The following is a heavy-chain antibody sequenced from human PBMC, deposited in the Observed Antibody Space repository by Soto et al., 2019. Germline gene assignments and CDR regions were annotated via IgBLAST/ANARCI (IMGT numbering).Heavy chain of an antibody. CDR3: TCFIAGVVY. CDR2: TKHKPDENTT. V-gene: IGHV3-72*01. D-gene: IGHD2-21*01. Sequence: EVQLVESGGGLVQPGRSLRLSCAASGFTLSDYYMDWVRQAPGKGLEWVARTKHKPDENTTEYAATVKGRHTISRDDSENTLYLQMNSLKAEVTAVYASTCFIAGVVYWGQGTLVTVSS. J-gene: IGHJ4*02. CDR1: GFTLSDYY.